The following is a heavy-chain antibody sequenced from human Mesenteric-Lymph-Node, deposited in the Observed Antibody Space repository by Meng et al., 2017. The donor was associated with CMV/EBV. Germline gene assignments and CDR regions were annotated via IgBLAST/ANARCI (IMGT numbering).Heavy chain of an antibody. J-gene: IGHJ4*02. Sequence: ASVKVSCKTSGYTFIGYHMHWVRQAPGQRLEWMGWINPNTGGTEYAQKFQGRVTMTRETSISTAYMELSSLRSDDTAVYYCASGGHGSSWYSLDYWGQGTLVTVSS. D-gene: IGHD6-13*01. V-gene: IGHV1-2*02. CDR1: GYTFIGYH. CDR2: INPNTGGT. CDR3: ASGGHGSSWYSLDY.